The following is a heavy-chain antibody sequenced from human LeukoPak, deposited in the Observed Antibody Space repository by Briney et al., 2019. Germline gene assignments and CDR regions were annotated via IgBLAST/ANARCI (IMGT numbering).Heavy chain of an antibody. CDR3: ARDRGYDSSGYYPIYSYYFDY. D-gene: IGHD3-22*01. V-gene: IGHV3-7*01. CDR2: IKQDGSEK. Sequence: GGSLRLSCAASGFTFSSYWMSWVRQAPGKGLEWVANIKQDGSEKYYVDSVKGRFTISRDNAKNSLYLQMNSLRAEDTAVYYCARDRGYDSSGYYPIYSYYFDYWGQGTLVTVSS. J-gene: IGHJ4*02. CDR1: GFTFSSYW.